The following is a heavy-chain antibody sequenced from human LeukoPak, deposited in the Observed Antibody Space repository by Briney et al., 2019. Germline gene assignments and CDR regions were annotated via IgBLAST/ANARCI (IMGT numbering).Heavy chain of an antibody. V-gene: IGHV7-4-1*02. D-gene: IGHD6-19*01. CDR1: GYTFTSSA. Sequence: ASVTVSCTASGYTFTSSALNWVRQAPGQGLEWMGWINTNTGNPTYAQGFTGRFAFSLDTSVSTAYLQISSLKAEDTAVYYCATDLKKGDSGCFDYWGRGTLVTVSS. CDR3: ATDLKKGDSGCFDY. J-gene: IGHJ4*02. CDR2: INTNTGNP.